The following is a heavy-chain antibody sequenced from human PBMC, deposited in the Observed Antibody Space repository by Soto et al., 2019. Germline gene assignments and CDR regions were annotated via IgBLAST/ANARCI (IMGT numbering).Heavy chain of an antibody. CDR2: IYYSGST. J-gene: IGHJ4*02. CDR1: GGSISSSSYY. V-gene: IGHV4-39*01. Sequence: QLQLQESGPGLVKPSETLSLTCTVSGGSISSSSYYWGWIRQPPGKGLEWIGSIYYSGSTYYNPTLKSRVTISVDTSKNQFSLKLSSVTAADTAVYYCARHEYGIAVDYWGQGTLVTVSS. D-gene: IGHD6-13*01. CDR3: ARHEYGIAVDY.